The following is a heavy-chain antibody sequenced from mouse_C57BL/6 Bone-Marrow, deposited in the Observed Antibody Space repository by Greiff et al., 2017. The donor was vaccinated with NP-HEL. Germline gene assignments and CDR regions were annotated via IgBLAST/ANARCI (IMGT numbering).Heavy chain of an antibody. CDR1: GYTFTSYW. V-gene: IGHV1-69*01. CDR2: IDPSDSYT. CDR3: ARGGGLRRGYAMGY. J-gene: IGHJ4*01. D-gene: IGHD2-4*01. Sequence: QVQLQQPGTELVKPGASVKLSCKASGYTFTSYWMHWVKQRPGQGLEWIGEIDPSDSYTNYNQKFKGKFTLTVDKSSSTPYMQLGSLTSEDSAVYYCARGGGLRRGYAMGYWGKGTSVTV.